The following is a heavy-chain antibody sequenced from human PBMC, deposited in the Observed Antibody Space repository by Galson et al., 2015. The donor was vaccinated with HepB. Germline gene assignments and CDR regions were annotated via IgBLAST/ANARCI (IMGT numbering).Heavy chain of an antibody. V-gene: IGHV3-64*01. J-gene: IGHJ4*02. D-gene: IGHD3-16*01. Sequence: SLRLSCAASGFTFSSYAMHWVRQAPGKGLEYVSAISSNGGSTYYANSVKGRFTVSRDNSKNTLYLEMKSLRVEDTAFYFCARDWAPLRYFDYWGQGTLVTVSS. CDR2: ISSNGGST. CDR1: GFTFSSYA. CDR3: ARDWAPLRYFDY.